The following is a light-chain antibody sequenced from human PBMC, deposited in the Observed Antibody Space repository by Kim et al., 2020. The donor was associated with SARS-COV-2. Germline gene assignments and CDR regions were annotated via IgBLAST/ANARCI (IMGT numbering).Light chain of an antibody. J-gene: IGKJ2*01. Sequence: DIQMTQSPSSLSASVGDRVTITCQASQDISNYLNWYQQKPGKAPKLLIYDASNLETGVPSRFSGSGSGADFTFTISSLQPEDIATYYCQQWDNLPFGQGTKLEI. CDR2: DAS. V-gene: IGKV1-33*01. CDR1: QDISNY. CDR3: QQWDNLP.